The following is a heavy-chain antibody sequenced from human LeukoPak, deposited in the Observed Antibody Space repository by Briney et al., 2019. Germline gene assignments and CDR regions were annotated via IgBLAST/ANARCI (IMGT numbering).Heavy chain of an antibody. CDR2: IIPIFGTT. Sequence: SVKVSCKASGGTFSSYAISWVRQAPGQGLEWMGRIIPIFGTTNYAQKFQGRVTITRNTSITTAYMDLSSLTSEDTAVYYCARDIAGATLGGWFDPWGQGTLVTVSS. J-gene: IGHJ5*02. D-gene: IGHD1-1*01. V-gene: IGHV1-69*05. CDR3: ARDIAGATLGGWFDP. CDR1: GGTFSSYA.